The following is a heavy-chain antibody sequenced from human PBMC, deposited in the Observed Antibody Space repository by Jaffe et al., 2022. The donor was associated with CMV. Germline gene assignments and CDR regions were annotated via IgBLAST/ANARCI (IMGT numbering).Heavy chain of an antibody. CDR2: IRSKAYGGTT. J-gene: IGHJ4*02. CDR3: TRDPESYSPADDY. CDR1: GFTFGDYA. V-gene: IGHV3-49*04. Sequence: EVQLVESGGGLVQPGRSLRLSCTASGFTFGDYAMSWVRQAPGKGLEWVGFIRSKAYGGTTEYAASVKGRFTISRDDSKSIAYLQMNSLKTEDTAVYYCTRDPESYSPADDYWGQGTLVTVSS. D-gene: IGHD5-18*01.